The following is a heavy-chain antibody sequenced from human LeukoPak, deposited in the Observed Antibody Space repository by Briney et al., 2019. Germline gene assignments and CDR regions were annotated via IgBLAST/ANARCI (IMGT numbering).Heavy chain of an antibody. CDR3: AKGSNYYDSSGQIDY. CDR1: GFTFSSYA. D-gene: IGHD3-22*01. J-gene: IGHJ4*02. CDR2: ISGSGGST. Sequence: PGGSLRLSCAASGFTFSSYAMSLVRQAPGKGLEWVSAISGSGGSTYYADSVKGRFTISRDNSKNTLYLQMNSLRAEDTAVYYCAKGSNYYDSSGQIDYWGQGTLVTVSS. V-gene: IGHV3-23*01.